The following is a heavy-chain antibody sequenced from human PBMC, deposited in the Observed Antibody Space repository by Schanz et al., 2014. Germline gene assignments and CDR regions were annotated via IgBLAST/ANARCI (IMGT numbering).Heavy chain of an antibody. CDR1: GFTFSASA. Sequence: EVHLVDSGGTLVQPGGSLRLSCVGSGFTFSASAIHWVRQASGKGLEWVGRVRTKDNHYATSYGASVSGRFTISRDDSKNTAYLQMNSLRTGDTAMYYCASYDNSGPYYLNHWGRGTLVTVS. J-gene: IGHJ5*02. CDR2: VRTKDNHYAT. V-gene: IGHV3-73*01. D-gene: IGHD4-4*01. CDR3: ASYDNSGPYYLNH.